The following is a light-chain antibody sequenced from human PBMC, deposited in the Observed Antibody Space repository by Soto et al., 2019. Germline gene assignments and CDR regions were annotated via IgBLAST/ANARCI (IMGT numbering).Light chain of an antibody. V-gene: IGKV3-20*01. Sequence: EILRTQSPATLSLSHGERAALSCRASQSVGSNLAWYQQKPGQAPRLLIYGASTRATGIPARFSGSGSGTDFTLTISRLEPEDSAVYYCQQYGSSPTWTFGQGTKVDI. CDR1: QSVGSN. CDR3: QQYGSSPTWT. J-gene: IGKJ1*01. CDR2: GAS.